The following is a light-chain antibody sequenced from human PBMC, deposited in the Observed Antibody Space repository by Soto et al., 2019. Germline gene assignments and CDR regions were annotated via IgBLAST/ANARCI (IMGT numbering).Light chain of an antibody. J-gene: IGKJ3*01. V-gene: IGKV3-11*01. Sequence: MGRTQCPATLSLTKGERATLSCRASQSVSSYLAWYQQKPGQAPRLLIYDASNRATGIPARFSGSGSGTDFTLTISSLEPEDFAVYYCQQRSNWPPIFTFGPGTKVDIK. CDR1: QSVSSY. CDR3: QQRSNWPPIFT. CDR2: DAS.